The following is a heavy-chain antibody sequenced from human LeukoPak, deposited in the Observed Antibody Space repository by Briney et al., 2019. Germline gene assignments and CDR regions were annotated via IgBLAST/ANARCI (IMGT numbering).Heavy chain of an antibody. CDR2: INPKSGGT. CDR3: ARGLYFDGS. D-gene: IGHD3-9*01. CDR1: GGTFSSYA. Sequence: ASVKVSCKASGGTFSSYAVSWVRQAPGQGLEWMGWINPKSGGTHYTQKFQGRVTMTRDTSINTAYMELSRLRSDDTAVYYCARGLYFDGSWGQGTLVTVSS. J-gene: IGHJ5*02. V-gene: IGHV1-2*02.